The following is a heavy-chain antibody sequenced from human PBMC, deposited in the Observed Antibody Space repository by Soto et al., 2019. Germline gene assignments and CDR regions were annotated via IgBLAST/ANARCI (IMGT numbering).Heavy chain of an antibody. CDR3: TTDLADFSITIFGVVINPDYYYGMDV. Sequence: PGGSLRLSCAASGFTFSNAWMSWVRQSPGRGLEWVGRIKSKTDGGTTDYAAPVKGRFTISRDDSKNTLYLQMNSLKTEDTAVYYCTTDLADFSITIFGVVINPDYYYGMDVWGQGTTVTVSS. V-gene: IGHV3-15*01. CDR2: IKSKTDGGTT. CDR1: GFTFSNAW. J-gene: IGHJ6*02. D-gene: IGHD3-3*01.